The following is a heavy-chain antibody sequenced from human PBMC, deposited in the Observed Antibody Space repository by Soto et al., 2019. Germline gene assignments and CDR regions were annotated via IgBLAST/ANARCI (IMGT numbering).Heavy chain of an antibody. V-gene: IGHV3-30*18. CDR3: AKGILERGTYYYYGMDV. CDR2: ISYDGSNK. Sequence: QVQLVESGGGVVQPGRSLRLSCAASGFTFSSYGMHWVRQAPGKGLEWVAGISYDGSNKDYADSVKGRFTISRDNSKNTLYLQMNSLRAEDTAVYSCAKGILERGTYYYYGMDVWGQGTTVTVSS. D-gene: IGHD1-1*01. CDR1: GFTFSSYG. J-gene: IGHJ6*02.